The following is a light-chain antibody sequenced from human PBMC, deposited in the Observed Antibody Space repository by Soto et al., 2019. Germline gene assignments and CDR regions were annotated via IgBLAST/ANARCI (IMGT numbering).Light chain of an antibody. J-gene: IGKJ4*01. CDR3: QQYNDWPPELT. CDR1: QSVSSN. CDR2: GAS. V-gene: IGKV3-15*01. Sequence: EIMMTQSPATLSVSPGERATLSCWASQSVSSNLAWYQQRPGQAPRLHIYGASTRAAGIPARFSGSGSGTDFTLTISGLQSEDSAVYYCQQYNDWPPELTFGGGTEVEIK.